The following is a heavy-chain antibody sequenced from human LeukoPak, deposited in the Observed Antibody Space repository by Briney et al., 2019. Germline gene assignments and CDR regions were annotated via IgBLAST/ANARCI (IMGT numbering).Heavy chain of an antibody. Sequence: SETLSLTCTVSGGSISSYYWSWIRQPPGKGLEWIGYIYYSGSTNYNPSLESRVTISGDKSKDQLSLKLSSVTAADTAVYYCARSQIREYDFWSGYQSFDIWGQGTLVTVSS. CDR3: ARSQIREYDFWSGYQSFDI. J-gene: IGHJ4*02. V-gene: IGHV4-59*08. CDR1: GGSISSYY. D-gene: IGHD3-3*01. CDR2: IYYSGST.